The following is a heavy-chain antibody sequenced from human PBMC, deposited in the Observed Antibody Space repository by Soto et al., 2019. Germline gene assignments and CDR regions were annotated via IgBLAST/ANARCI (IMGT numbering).Heavy chain of an antibody. CDR3: ARANWYSEY. D-gene: IGHD7-27*01. Sequence: SGTLSPTSTVSGGSIHNHYWSWIRQPPGKGLEWLGYVYYNGITNYNPPLKSRVTMSVDTSKNQVSLNLTSLTAADTATYYCARANWYSEYWGQGIPVTVSS. CDR1: GGSIHNHY. J-gene: IGHJ4*02. CDR2: VYYNGIT. V-gene: IGHV4-59*11.